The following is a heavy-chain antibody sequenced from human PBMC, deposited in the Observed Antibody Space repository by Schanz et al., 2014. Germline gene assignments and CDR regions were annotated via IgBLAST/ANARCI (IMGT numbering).Heavy chain of an antibody. Sequence: QVQLVQSGAEVKKPGASVKVSCKASGYTFTSYTINWVRQAPGQGLEWMGRIIPILGIANYAQKFQGRVTITADRSTSTAYMELSSLRSEDTAVYYCASSGAGYSSSWDFDYWGQGTLVTVSS. CDR3: ASSGAGYSSSWDFDY. J-gene: IGHJ4*02. CDR2: IIPILGIA. CDR1: GYTFTSYT. V-gene: IGHV1-69*02. D-gene: IGHD6-13*01.